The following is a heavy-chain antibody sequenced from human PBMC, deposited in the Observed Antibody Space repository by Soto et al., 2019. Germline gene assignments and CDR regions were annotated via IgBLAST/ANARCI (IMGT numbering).Heavy chain of an antibody. D-gene: IGHD6-13*01. CDR1: GYDFTNYW. J-gene: IGHJ4*03. CDR2: IYPGDSDI. V-gene: IGHV5-51*01. CDR3: ARFRAPRRQLISMSFHL. Sequence: LGESLKICCKASGYDFTNYWIAWVRQTPGRGLEWMGMIYPGDSDIRYNPSFRGRVTISADKSITSAFVQWGSLKASDSAIYYCARFRAPRRQLISMSFHLWGLGTLVTVSS.